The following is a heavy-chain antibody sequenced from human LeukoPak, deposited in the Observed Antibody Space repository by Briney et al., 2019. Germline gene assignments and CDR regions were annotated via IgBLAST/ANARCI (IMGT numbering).Heavy chain of an antibody. Sequence: SGTLSLTCAVSVGSISSGNWWSWVRQSPGKGLEWIGEVYHNGTPNYNPSLKSRVTTSADTFKNHFSLKLTSVTAADTAVYYCATAPILRGEAGEQYKYGMDVWGQGTTVVVSS. V-gene: IGHV4-4*02. CDR1: VGSISSGNW. D-gene: IGHD1-1*01. CDR3: ATAPILRGEAGEQYKYGMDV. J-gene: IGHJ6*02. CDR2: VYHNGTP.